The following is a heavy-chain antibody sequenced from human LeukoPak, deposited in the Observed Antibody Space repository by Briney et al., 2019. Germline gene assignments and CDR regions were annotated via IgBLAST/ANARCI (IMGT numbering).Heavy chain of an antibody. D-gene: IGHD5-18*01. Sequence: GGSLRLACAGSGFTFSNYSINWVSQAPGKGLEWVSSISPSSHYIYYADSMRGRFTISRDNARNSLYLQMNSLRDEDTAVYYCARDRHTAMVYYYYYMDVWGTGTTVTVSS. CDR3: ARDRHTAMVYYYYYMDV. CDR2: ISPSSHYI. J-gene: IGHJ6*03. V-gene: IGHV3-21*04. CDR1: GFTFSNYS.